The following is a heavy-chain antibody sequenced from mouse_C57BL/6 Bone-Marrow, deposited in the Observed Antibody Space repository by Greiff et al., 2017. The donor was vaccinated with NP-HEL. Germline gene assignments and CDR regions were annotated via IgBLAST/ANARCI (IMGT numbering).Heavy chain of an antibody. CDR3: ARRCYGYPDYYAMDY. V-gene: IGHV1-69*01. CDR1: GYTFTSYW. Sequence: QVQLQQPGAELVMPGASVKLSCKASGYTFTSYWMHWVKQRPGQGLEWIGEIDPSDSYTNYNQKFKGKSTLTVDKSSSTAYMQLSSLTSEDSAVYYCARRCYGYPDYYAMDYWGQGTSVTVSS. D-gene: IGHD2-2*01. J-gene: IGHJ4*01. CDR2: IDPSDSYT.